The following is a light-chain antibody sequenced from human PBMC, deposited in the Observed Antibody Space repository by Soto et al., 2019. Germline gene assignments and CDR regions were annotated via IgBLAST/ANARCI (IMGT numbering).Light chain of an antibody. CDR1: QGISSY. Sequence: IHLTQSPSSLSASVGYRFTITCRASQGISSYLAWYQQKPGKAPKLLIYAASTLQSGVPSRLSGSGSGTVFTLTISRLEPEDFAVYYCQQYGSSGTFGQGTKVDIK. V-gene: IGKV1-9*01. J-gene: IGKJ1*01. CDR3: QQYGSSGT. CDR2: AAS.